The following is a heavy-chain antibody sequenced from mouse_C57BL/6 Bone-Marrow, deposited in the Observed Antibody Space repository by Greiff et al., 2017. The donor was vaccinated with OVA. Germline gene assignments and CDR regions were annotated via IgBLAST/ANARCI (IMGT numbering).Heavy chain of an antibody. V-gene: IGHV5-17*01. CDR3: ARPYHRGYYAMDY. J-gene: IGHJ4*01. CDR2: ISSGSSTI. Sequence: EVKLMESGGGLVKPGGSLKLSCAASGFTFSDYGMHWVRQAPEKGLEWVAYISSGSSTIYYADTVQGRFTISRANAKNTLFLQMTSLRSEDTAMYYCARPYHRGYYAMDYWGQGTSVTVAS. D-gene: IGHD2-12*01. CDR1: GFTFSDYG.